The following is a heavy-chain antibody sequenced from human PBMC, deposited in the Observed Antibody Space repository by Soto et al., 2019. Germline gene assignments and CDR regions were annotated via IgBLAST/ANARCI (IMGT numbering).Heavy chain of an antibody. CDR2: INPNSGGT. CDR3: ARVRGYTIFGVVPYGMDV. CDR1: GDTFTGYY. D-gene: IGHD3-3*01. V-gene: IGHV1-2*02. Sequence: GASVKVSCKASGDTFTGYYMHWVRQAPGQGLEWMGWINPNSGGTNYAQKFQGRVTMTRDTSISTAYMELSRLRSDDTAVYYCARVRGYTIFGVVPYGMDVWGQGTTVTVSS. J-gene: IGHJ6*02.